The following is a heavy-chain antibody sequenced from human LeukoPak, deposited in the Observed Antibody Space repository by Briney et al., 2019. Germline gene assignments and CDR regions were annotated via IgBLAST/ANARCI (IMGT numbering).Heavy chain of an antibody. CDR3: ARDLGDYWSGFRSYFFDY. V-gene: IGHV4-39*07. CDR1: GGSISSGNYY. D-gene: IGHD3-3*01. Sequence: SETLSLTCTVSGGSISSGNYYWGWIRQPPGKGLEGIGSISHSGSTYYNASLKSRVRISVDTSKNQFSLKLSSVTAADTAVYYCARDLGDYWSGFRSYFFDYWGQGTLVTVSS. CDR2: ISHSGST. J-gene: IGHJ4*02.